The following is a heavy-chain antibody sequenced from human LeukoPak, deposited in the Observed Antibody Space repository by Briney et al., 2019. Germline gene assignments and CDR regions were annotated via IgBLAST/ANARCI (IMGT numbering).Heavy chain of an antibody. D-gene: IGHD6-13*01. CDR2: IYYSGST. V-gene: IGHV4-59*08. Sequence: NPSETLSLTCSVSGGSTSRYYWSWIRQPPGKSLEWIGYIYYSGSTTYNPSLKSRVTISIDTSNNRFSLNLTSVTAADTAVYYCAGLPGIAAVWGQGTLVIVSS. J-gene: IGHJ1*01. CDR1: GGSTSRYY. CDR3: AGLPGIAAV.